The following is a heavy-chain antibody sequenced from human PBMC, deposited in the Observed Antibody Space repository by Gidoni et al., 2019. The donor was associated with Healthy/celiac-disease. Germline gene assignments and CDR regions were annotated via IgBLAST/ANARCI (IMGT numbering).Heavy chain of an antibody. CDR3: AKGPLCSSTSCSPYYFDY. D-gene: IGHD2-2*01. J-gene: IGHJ4*02. CDR1: GFTFSSYA. CDR2: ISGSCGST. V-gene: IGHV3-23*01. Sequence: EVQLLESGGGLVQPGGSLRLSCAASGFTFSSYAMSWVRQAPGKGLGWVSAISGSCGSTYYADSVKGRFTISRDNSKNTLYLQMNSLRAEDTAVYYCAKGPLCSSTSCSPYYFDYWGQGTLVTVSS.